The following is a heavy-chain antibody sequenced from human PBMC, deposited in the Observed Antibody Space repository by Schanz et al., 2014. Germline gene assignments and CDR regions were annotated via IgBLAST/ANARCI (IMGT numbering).Heavy chain of an antibody. V-gene: IGHV3-23*01. CDR2: ISGFGTGA. Sequence: VQLQQWGAGLLKPSETLSLTCGVYGGSISGYYWSWIRQPPGKGLEWISGISGFGTGAYYADSVKGRFSISRDNSKNTLSLQMDSLRAEDTAVYYCAKSGYCRSTSCYQYNYYGLDVWGQGTTVTVSS. CDR3: AKSGYCRSTSCYQYNYYGLDV. D-gene: IGHD2-2*03. CDR1: GGSISGYY. J-gene: IGHJ6*02.